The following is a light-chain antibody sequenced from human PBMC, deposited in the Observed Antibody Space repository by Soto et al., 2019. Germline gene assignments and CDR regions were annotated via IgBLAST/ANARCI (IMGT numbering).Light chain of an antibody. J-gene: IGLJ3*02. CDR1: SXXVXXXXY. V-gene: IGLV2-14*01. Sequence: QSALTQXXXVXGSPGQSXXXXXTGTSXXVXXXXYVSWYQXHXGKAPXLMIYEVSNRPSGVSNRFSGSKSGNTASLTISGLQAEDEADYYCSSYTSSSTWVFGGGTKLTVL. CDR3: SSYTSSSTWV. CDR2: EVS.